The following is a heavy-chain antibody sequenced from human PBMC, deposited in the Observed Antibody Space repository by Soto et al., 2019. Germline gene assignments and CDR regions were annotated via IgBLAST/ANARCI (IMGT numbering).Heavy chain of an antibody. D-gene: IGHD3-22*01. CDR1: GGTFSSYA. CDR2: IIPIFGTA. CDR3: ARASIVVVKWNWFDP. V-gene: IGHV1-69*13. J-gene: IGHJ5*02. Sequence: GALVKVSCKASGGTFSSYAISWVRQAPGQGLEWMGGIIPIFGTANYAQKFQGRVTITADESTSTAYMELSSLRSEDTAVYYCARASIVVVKWNWFDPWGQGTLVTVSS.